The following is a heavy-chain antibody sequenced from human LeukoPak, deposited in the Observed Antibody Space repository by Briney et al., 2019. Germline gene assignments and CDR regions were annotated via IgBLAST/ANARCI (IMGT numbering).Heavy chain of an antibody. Sequence: PGGSLRLSCSASGFTFSNYAMHWVRQAPGKGLEYVSAISSNGANTYYADSVKGRVTISRDNSKNTLFLQLSSLRVEDTAVYHCVKRYCSGGSCYQFDYWGQGTLVIVSS. J-gene: IGHJ4*02. CDR3: VKRYCSGGSCYQFDY. CDR2: ISSNGANT. V-gene: IGHV3-64D*09. CDR1: GFTFSNYA. D-gene: IGHD2-15*01.